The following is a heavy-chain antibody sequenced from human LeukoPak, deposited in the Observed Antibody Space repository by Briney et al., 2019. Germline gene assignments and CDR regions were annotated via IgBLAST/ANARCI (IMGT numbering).Heavy chain of an antibody. Sequence: GRSLRLSCAASGFTLSTSSIHWVRQAPGRGLEWVAVISYDGINKYYADSVKGRFTISRDNSKNTLDLQMNSLRVEDTAVYFCATGSGFIADCGGDCYYPLGYFDYWGQGSLATVSS. CDR2: ISYDGINK. CDR3: ATGSGFIADCGGDCYYPLGYFDY. V-gene: IGHV3-30*04. CDR1: GFTLSTSS. D-gene: IGHD2-21*02. J-gene: IGHJ4*02.